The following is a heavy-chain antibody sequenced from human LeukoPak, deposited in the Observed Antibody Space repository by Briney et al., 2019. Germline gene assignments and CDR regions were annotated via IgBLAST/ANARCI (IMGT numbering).Heavy chain of an antibody. J-gene: IGHJ3*02. CDR1: GYTFTGYY. CDR3: ARETGEIFGVVAYGAFDI. Sequence: ASVKVSCKASGYTFTGYYMHWVRQAPGQGLEWMAWINPNSGCTNYAEKFQGRFTITRDTSINTAYMELSRLRADDTAVYYCARETGEIFGVVAYGAFDIWGQGTMVTVSS. D-gene: IGHD3-3*01. V-gene: IGHV1-2*02. CDR2: INPNSGCT.